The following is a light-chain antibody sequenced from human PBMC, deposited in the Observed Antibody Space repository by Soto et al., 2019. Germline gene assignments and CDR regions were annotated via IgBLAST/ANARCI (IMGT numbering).Light chain of an antibody. J-gene: IGKJ1*01. CDR1: QYIDMY. Sequence: DIHMTQSPSSLSASVGDTVTITCRASQYIDMYWNWYQQKPGKAPRVLISGASNLQSGVPSRFSGSGSGTDFTLTISSLQSEDFASYFCQHTFNSPPWTFGQGTKVEVK. V-gene: IGKV1-39*01. CDR2: GAS. CDR3: QHTFNSPPWT.